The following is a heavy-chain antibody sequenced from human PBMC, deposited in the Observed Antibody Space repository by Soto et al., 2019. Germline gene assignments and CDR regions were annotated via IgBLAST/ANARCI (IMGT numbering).Heavy chain of an antibody. D-gene: IGHD1-26*01. CDR2: IYHSGRT. V-gene: IGHV4-4*02. CDR3: ARDRPSYGRNFDY. CDR1: GGSVSSDYW. J-gene: IGHJ4*02. Sequence: QVQLQESGPGVVKPSGTLSLTCAVSGGSVSSDYWWSWVRLPPGKGLEWIGEIYHSGRTNYNPSLKRRVTISLDKSKSQLSLILNSVTAADTAVYYCARDRPSYGRNFDYWGQGTLVTVSS.